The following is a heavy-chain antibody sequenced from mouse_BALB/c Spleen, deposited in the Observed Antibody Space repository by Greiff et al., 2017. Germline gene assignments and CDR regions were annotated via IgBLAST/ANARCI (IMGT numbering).Heavy chain of an antibody. V-gene: IGHV1S56*01. CDR2: IYPGNVNT. CDR1: GYTFTSYY. Sequence: QVQLQQSGPELVKPGASVRISCKASGYTFTSYYIHWVKQRPGQGLEWIGWIYPGNVNTKYNEKFKGKATLTADKSSSTAYMQLSSLTSEDSAVYFCARGGRYAMDYWGQGTSVTVSA. CDR3: ARGGRYAMDY. J-gene: IGHJ4*01.